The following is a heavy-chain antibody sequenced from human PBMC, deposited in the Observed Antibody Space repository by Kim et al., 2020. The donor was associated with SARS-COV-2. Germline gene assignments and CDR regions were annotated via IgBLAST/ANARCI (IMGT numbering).Heavy chain of an antibody. Sequence: GGSLRLSCAASGFTFRSYAMAWVRQAPGKGLEWVSTVNPNGSATHYADSVKGRFTISRDMSKNTVSLQMDSLRVEDTAIYYCAKDGAGSPCRGICYYD. J-gene: IGHJ6*01. D-gene: IGHD1-20*01. V-gene: IGHV3-23*01. CDR3: AKDGAGSPCRGICYYD. CDR1: GFTFRSYA. CDR2: VNPNGSAT.